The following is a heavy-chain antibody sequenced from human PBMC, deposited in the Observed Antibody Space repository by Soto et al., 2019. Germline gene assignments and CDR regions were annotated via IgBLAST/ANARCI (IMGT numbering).Heavy chain of an antibody. D-gene: IGHD2-2*01. J-gene: IGHJ4*02. CDR1: GFSFSTYG. Sequence: QVQLVESGGGVVQPGRSLRLSCAASGFSFSTYGMHWVRQAPGKGLEWVAVIWDDGTNKYYADSVKGRFTISRDNSKNTLYLQMNSLRAEDTAVYYCVGDLREDGCSSSSCFYFDYWGQGTLVTVSS. CDR3: VGDLREDGCSSSSCFYFDY. CDR2: IWDDGTNK. V-gene: IGHV3-33*01.